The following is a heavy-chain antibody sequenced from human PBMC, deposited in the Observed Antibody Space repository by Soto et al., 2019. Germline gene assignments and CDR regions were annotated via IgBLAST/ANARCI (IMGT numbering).Heavy chain of an antibody. CDR1: GYTFTSYY. J-gene: IGHJ6*02. CDR3: ARDNPAHTYDYGMDV. V-gene: IGHV1-46*03. CDR2: SNPSGGST. Sequence: QVQLVQSGAEVKKPGASVKVSCKASGYTFTSYYMHWVRQAPGQGLEWMGISNPSGGSTSSAQKFQGRVTMTRDTSTSTVYMELSSLRSEDTAVYYCARDNPAHTYDYGMDVWGQGTTVTVSS.